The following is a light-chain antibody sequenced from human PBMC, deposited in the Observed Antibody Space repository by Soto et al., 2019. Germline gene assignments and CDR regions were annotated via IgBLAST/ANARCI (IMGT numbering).Light chain of an antibody. CDR2: KAS. V-gene: IGKV1-5*03. CDR1: QTISSW. CDR3: QQHNTYWT. Sequence: EIQITKSPSTLPASVGDRATLPFRASQTISSWLAWYQQKPGKAPKLLIFKASSLETGVPSRFSGSGSGTEFTLTISSLQPDDFATYFCQQHNTYWTFGQGTKVDIK. J-gene: IGKJ1*01.